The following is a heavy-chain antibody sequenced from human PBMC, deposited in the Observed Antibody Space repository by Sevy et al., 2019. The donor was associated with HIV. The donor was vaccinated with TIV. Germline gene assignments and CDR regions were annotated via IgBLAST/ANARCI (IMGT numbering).Heavy chain of an antibody. Sequence: GSLRLSCAASGFTFSDYYMSWIRQAPGKGLEWVSYISSSSSYTNYADSVKGRFTISRDNAKNSLYLQMNSLRAEDTAVYYCARDSPRGSSGPNWFDPWGQGTLVTVSS. D-gene: IGHD6-19*01. CDR2: ISSSSSYT. J-gene: IGHJ5*02. V-gene: IGHV3-11*06. CDR1: GFTFSDYY. CDR3: ARDSPRGSSGPNWFDP.